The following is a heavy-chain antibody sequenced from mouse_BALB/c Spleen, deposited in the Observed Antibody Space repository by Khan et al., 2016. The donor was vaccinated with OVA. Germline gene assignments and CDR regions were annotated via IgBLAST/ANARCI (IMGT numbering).Heavy chain of an antibody. V-gene: IGHV5-6*01. CDR3: ARTSTAAKWDYYAIDY. D-gene: IGHD1-3*01. CDR2: ISSGGNYT. J-gene: IGHJ4*01. Sequence: EVQLVESGGDLVKPGGSLKLSCAASGFTFSSYGMSWVSQTPDQRLEWVATISSGGNYTYFPDSVRGRSTISRDNAKNTLYMQMSSLKSDDPAMFYSARTSTAAKWDYYAIDYWGQGTSVTVSS. CDR1: GFTFSSYG.